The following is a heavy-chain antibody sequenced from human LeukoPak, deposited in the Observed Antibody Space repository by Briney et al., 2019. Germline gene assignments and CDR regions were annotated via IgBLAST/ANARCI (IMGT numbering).Heavy chain of an antibody. D-gene: IGHD3-22*01. J-gene: IGHJ4*02. CDR3: ARDRSYYYDSSGTFDY. CDR1: GFTFSSYW. CDR2: ISSSGSTI. Sequence: GGSLRLSCAASGFTFSSYWMTWVRQAPGKGLEWVSYISSSGSTIYYADSVKGRFTISRDNAKNSLYLQMNSLRAEDTAVYYCARDRSYYYDSSGTFDYWGQGTLVTVSS. V-gene: IGHV3-48*04.